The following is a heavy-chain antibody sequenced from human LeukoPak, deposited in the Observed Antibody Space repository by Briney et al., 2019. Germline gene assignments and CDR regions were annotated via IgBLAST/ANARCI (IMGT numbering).Heavy chain of an antibody. CDR3: ARVLRFLAFEY. J-gene: IGHJ4*02. D-gene: IGHD3-3*01. Sequence: SETLSLTCTVSGGSISSSSYYWGWIRQPPGKGLEWIGSIYYSGSTYYNPSLKSRVTISVDTSKNQFSLKLDNVTAADTAVYYCARVLRFLAFEYWGQGTLVTVSS. V-gene: IGHV4-39*07. CDR2: IYYSGST. CDR1: GGSISSSSYY.